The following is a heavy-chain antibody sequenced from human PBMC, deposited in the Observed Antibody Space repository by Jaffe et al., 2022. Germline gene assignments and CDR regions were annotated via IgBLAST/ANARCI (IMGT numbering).Heavy chain of an antibody. CDR2: IYHSGST. CDR1: GGSISSSNW. V-gene: IGHV4-4*02. D-gene: IGHD4-17*01. CDR3: ARAVNYGDYAFYYYYMDV. Sequence: QVQLQESGPGLVKPSGTLSLTCAVSGGSISSSNWWSWIRQPPGKGLEWIGEIYHSGSTNYNPSLKSRVTISVDKSKNQFSLKLSSVTAADTAVYYCARAVNYGDYAFYYYYMDVWGKGTTVTVSS. J-gene: IGHJ6*03.